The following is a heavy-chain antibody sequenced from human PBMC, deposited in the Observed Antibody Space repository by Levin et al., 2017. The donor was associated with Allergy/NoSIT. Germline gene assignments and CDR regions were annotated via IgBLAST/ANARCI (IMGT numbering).Heavy chain of an antibody. J-gene: IGHJ4*02. CDR3: ATSGVGY. CDR1: GGSFSDYY. CDR2: INHSGST. V-gene: IGHV4-34*01. D-gene: IGHD7-27*01. Sequence: SSETLSLTCAVSGGSFSDYYWSWIRQPPGKGLEWIGEINHSGSTNYNPSLKSRLTISVDTSKSQFSLKLTSVTAADTAVYYCATSGVGYWGQGTLVTVSS.